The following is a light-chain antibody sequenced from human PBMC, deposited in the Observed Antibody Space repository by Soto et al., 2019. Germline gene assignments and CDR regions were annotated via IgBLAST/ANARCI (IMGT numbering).Light chain of an antibody. CDR1: KSIDSSY. Sequence: EIVLTQSPGTLSLSPGERTTLSCRTSKSIDSSYLAWYQQKPGQAPRLLIFGASSRATGIPDRFSGSGSGSDFTLTISRLEPEDFAVYYCLQYASSPRTFGQGTKVEF. J-gene: IGKJ1*01. CDR2: GAS. CDR3: LQYASSPRT. V-gene: IGKV3-20*01.